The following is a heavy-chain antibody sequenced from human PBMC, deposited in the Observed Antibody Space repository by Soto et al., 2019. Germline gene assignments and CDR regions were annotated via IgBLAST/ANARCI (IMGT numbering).Heavy chain of an antibody. V-gene: IGHV3-23*01. J-gene: IGHJ4*02. D-gene: IGHD3-16*01. Sequence: GGSLRLSCAASGFTFSSYAMSWVRQAPGKGLEWVSAISGSGGSTYYADSVKGRFTISRDNSKNTLYLQMNSLRAEDTAVYYCAKVNYDYVWGSLYYFDYWGQGTLVTVSS. CDR3: AKVNYDYVWGSLYYFDY. CDR1: GFTFSSYA. CDR2: ISGSGGST.